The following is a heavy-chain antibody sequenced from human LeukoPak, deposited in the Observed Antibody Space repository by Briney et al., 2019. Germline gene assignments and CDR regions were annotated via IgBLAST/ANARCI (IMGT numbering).Heavy chain of an antibody. V-gene: IGHV3-23*01. Sequence: GGSLRLSCAASGFTFSSYAMSWVRQAPGKGLEWVSAISGSGGSTYYADSVKGRFTISRDNSKNTLYLQMNSLRAEDTAVYYCAKYERQVVTAILDHYYYMDVWGKGTTVTVSS. J-gene: IGHJ6*03. CDR3: AKYERQVVTAILDHYYYMDV. CDR1: GFTFSSYA. CDR2: ISGSGGST. D-gene: IGHD2-21*02.